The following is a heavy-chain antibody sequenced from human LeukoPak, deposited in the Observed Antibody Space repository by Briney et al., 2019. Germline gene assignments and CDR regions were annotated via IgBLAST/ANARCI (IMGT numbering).Heavy chain of an antibody. CDR2: IYHSGST. CDR3: ARLGVGI. CDR1: GYSISSGYY. V-gene: IGHV4-38-2*01. J-gene: IGHJ3*02. D-gene: IGHD2-15*01. Sequence: PSETLFLTCAVSGYSISSGYYWGWIRQPPGKGLEWIGSIYHSGSTYYNPSLKSRVTISVDTSKNQFSLKLSSVTAADTAVYYCARLGVGIWGQGTMVTVSS.